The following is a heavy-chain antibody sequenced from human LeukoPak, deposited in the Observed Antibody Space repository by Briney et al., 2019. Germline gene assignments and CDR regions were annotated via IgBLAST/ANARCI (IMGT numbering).Heavy chain of an antibody. CDR1: GFTFSSYS. CDR2: ISSSSSYI. Sequence: PGGSLRLSCAASGFTFSSYSMNWVRQAPGKGLEWVSSISSSSSYIYYADSVKGRFTISRDNAKNSLYLQMNSLRAEDTAVYYCARDLVMECGIAVLSSDPWGQGTLVTVSS. V-gene: IGHV3-21*01. J-gene: IGHJ5*02. CDR3: ARDLVMECGIAVLSSDP. D-gene: IGHD6-19*01.